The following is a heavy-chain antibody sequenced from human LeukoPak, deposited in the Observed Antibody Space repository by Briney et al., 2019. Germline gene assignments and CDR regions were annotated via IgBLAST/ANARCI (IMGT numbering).Heavy chain of an antibody. CDR2: ISAYNGNT. D-gene: IGHD2-15*01. CDR1: GYTFTSYG. V-gene: IGHV1-18*01. CDR3: ARDTGIVVVVAATRTEWFDP. J-gene: IGHJ5*02. Sequence: ASVKVSCKAPGYTFTSYGISWVRQAPGQGLEWMGWISAYNGNTNYAQKLQGRVTMTTDTSTSTAYMELRSLRSDDTAVYYCARDTGIVVVVAATRTEWFDPWGQGTLVTVSS.